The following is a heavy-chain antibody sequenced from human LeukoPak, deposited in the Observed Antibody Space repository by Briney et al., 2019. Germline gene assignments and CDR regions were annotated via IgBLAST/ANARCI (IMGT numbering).Heavy chain of an antibody. Sequence: ASVKVSCKASGYTFTSYGISWVRQAPGQGLEWMGWISAYNGNTNYAQKLQGRVTMTTDTSTSTAYMELRSLRSDDTAVYYCARDQAYYRSSFRAFDIWGQGTMVTVSS. D-gene: IGHD3-22*01. CDR1: GYTFTSYG. CDR2: ISAYNGNT. CDR3: ARDQAYYRSSFRAFDI. J-gene: IGHJ3*02. V-gene: IGHV1-18*01.